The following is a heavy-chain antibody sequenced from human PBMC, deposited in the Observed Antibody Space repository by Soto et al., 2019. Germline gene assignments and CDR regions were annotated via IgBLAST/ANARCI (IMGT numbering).Heavy chain of an antibody. V-gene: IGHV3-11*05. D-gene: IGHD4-17*01. CDR3: ARDDSGDRLFDY. Sequence: QVQLVESGGGLVKPGGSLRLSCAASGFTFSDYYMSWIRQAPGKGLEWVSYISSSSSYTNYADSVKGRFTISRDNAKNSLYLQMNSLRAEDTAVYYCARDDSGDRLFDYWGQGTLVTVSS. CDR2: ISSSSSYT. CDR1: GFTFSDYY. J-gene: IGHJ4*02.